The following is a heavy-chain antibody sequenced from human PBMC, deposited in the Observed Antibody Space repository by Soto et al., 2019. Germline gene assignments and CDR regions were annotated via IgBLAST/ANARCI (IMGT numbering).Heavy chain of an antibody. CDR2: IYYSGST. J-gene: IGHJ3*02. CDR1: GGSISSSSYY. Sequence: SETLSLTCTVSGGSISSSSYYWGWIRQPPGKGLEWIGSIYYSGSTYYNPSLKSRVTISVDTSKNQFSLKLSSVTAADTAVYYCASSRGIAARGAFDIWRQGTMVTVSS. CDR3: ASSRGIAARGAFDI. V-gene: IGHV4-39*01. D-gene: IGHD6-6*01.